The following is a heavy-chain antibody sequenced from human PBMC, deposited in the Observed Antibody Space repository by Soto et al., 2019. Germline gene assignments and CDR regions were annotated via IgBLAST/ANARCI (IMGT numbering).Heavy chain of an antibody. Sequence: PGGSLRLSCAASGFSLSSYWMSWVRQAPGKGLEWVANMNQDGSESDYVGSVKGRFTFTRDNAKNSLYLQMNSLRAEDTAVYYCAKDKGVVILYYYMDCWGKGTTVTVYS. D-gene: IGHD3-3*01. CDR2: MNQDGSES. J-gene: IGHJ6*03. CDR1: GFSLSSYW. V-gene: IGHV3-7*03. CDR3: AKDKGVVILYYYMDC.